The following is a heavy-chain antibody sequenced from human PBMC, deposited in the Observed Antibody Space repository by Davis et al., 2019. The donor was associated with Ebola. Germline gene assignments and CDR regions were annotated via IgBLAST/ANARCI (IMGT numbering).Heavy chain of an antibody. J-gene: IGHJ4*02. Sequence: GGSLRLSCAASGFTFSSYSMNWVRQAPGKGLEWVAVISYDGSNKYYADSVKGRFTISRDNSKNTLYLQMNSLRAEDTAVYYCAKDHSSSQVPTFDYWGQGTLVTVSS. CDR1: GFTFSSYS. V-gene: IGHV3-30*18. D-gene: IGHD6-13*01. CDR2: ISYDGSNK. CDR3: AKDHSSSQVPTFDY.